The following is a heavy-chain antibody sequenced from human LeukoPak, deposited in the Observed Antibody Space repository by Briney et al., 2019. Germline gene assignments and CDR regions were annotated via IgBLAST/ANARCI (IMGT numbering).Heavy chain of an antibody. CDR1: GGSFSGYY. Sequence: NPSETLSLTCAVYGGSFSGYYWSWIRQPPGKGLEWIGEINHSGSTNYNPSLKSRVTISVDTSKNQFSLKLSSVTAADTAVYYCARSQVPAANRWAQARRHRAYYMDVWGKGTTVTVSS. V-gene: IGHV4-34*01. CDR3: ARSQVPAANRWAQARRHRAYYMDV. J-gene: IGHJ6*03. CDR2: INHSGST. D-gene: IGHD2-2*01.